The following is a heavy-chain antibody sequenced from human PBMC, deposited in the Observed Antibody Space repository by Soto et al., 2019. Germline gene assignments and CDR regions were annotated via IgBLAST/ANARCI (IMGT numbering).Heavy chain of an antibody. CDR2: MNPNTGNS. CDR1: GYTFTSYD. V-gene: IGHV1-8*01. D-gene: IGHD1-1*01. J-gene: IGHJ4*02. Sequence: ASVKVSCKASGYTFTSYDIYWVRQATGQGLEWMGWMNPNTGNSGYAQKFQGRVTMTSDTSISTAHMELSSLRSEDTAVYYCARRAESNGWNGFGADKYYFDFWGQGTLVTVSS. CDR3: ARRAESNGWNGFGADKYYFDF.